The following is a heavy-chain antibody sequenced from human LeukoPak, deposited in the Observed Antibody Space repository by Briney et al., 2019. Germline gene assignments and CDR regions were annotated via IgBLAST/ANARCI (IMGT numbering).Heavy chain of an antibody. CDR2: ISGSGGST. CDR1: GFTFSSYA. V-gene: IGHV3-23*01. J-gene: IGHJ4*02. Sequence: GGSLRLSCAASGFTFSSYAMGWVRQAPGKGLEWVSAISGSGGSTYYADSVKGRFTISRDNSKNTLYLQMNSLRAEDTAVYYCAKDPYSSGWYGYWGQGTLVTVSS. CDR3: AKDPYSSGWYGY. D-gene: IGHD6-19*01.